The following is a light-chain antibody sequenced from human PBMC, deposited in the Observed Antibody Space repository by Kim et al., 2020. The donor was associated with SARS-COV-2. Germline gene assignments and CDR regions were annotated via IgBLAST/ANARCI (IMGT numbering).Light chain of an antibody. Sequence: DIVMTQSPATLSVSPGERATLSCRANQSISNNLAWYQLKPGQAPRLPIYDASTRATGVPARFSGSGSETEFTLTISGLQSEDFEVYYCQHYNNWLWTFGRGTKVDIK. V-gene: IGKV3-15*01. J-gene: IGKJ1*01. CDR1: QSISNN. CDR3: QHYNNWLWT. CDR2: DAS.